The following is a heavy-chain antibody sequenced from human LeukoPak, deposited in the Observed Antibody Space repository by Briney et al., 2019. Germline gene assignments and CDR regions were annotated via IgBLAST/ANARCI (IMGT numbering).Heavy chain of an antibody. CDR3: ARRTVATTGVDY. CDR1: GASISSRSYY. Sequence: SETVSLTCTVSGASISSRSYYWAWIRQPPGKGLDWIGSIYFSGSTYYNPSLDSRVTISVDTSKNQFSLKLISVTAADTAVYYCARRTVATTGVDYWGQGALVTVSS. V-gene: IGHV4-39*01. J-gene: IGHJ4*02. D-gene: IGHD5-12*01. CDR2: IYFSGST.